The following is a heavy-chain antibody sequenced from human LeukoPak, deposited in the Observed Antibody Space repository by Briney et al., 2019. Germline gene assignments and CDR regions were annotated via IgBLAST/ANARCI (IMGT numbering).Heavy chain of an antibody. V-gene: IGHV3-33*06. CDR1: GFTFSSYG. CDR3: AKSTGYSSGWPYYYYYYYMDV. CDR2: IWYDGSNK. J-gene: IGHJ6*03. Sequence: GGSLRLSCAASGFTFSSYGMHWVRQAPGKGLEWVAVIWYDGSNKYYADSVKGRFTTSRDNSKNTLYLQMNSLRAEDTAVYYCAKSTGYSSGWPYYYYYYYMDVWGKGTTVTVSS. D-gene: IGHD6-19*01.